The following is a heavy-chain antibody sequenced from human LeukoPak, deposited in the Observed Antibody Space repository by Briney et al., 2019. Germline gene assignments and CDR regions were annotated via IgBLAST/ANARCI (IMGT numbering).Heavy chain of an antibody. J-gene: IGHJ6*02. D-gene: IGHD3-10*01. CDR1: GGTFSSYA. CDR3: AMVRGVRYYYYGMDV. V-gene: IGHV1-18*01. Sequence: ASVKVSCKASGGTFSSYAISWVRQAPGQGLEWMGWISAYNGNTNYAQKLQGRVTMTTDTSTSTAYMELSSLRSEDTAVYYCAMVRGVRYYYYGMDVWGQGTTVTVSS. CDR2: ISAYNGNT.